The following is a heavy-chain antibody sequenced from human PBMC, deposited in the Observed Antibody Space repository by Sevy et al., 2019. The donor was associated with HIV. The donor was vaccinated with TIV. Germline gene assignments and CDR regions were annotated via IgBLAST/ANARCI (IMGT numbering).Heavy chain of an antibody. J-gene: IGHJ5*02. V-gene: IGHV1-69*04. CDR3: ARDASSYCTSYSCYGGWFDP. CDR1: GGTFSSYA. CDR2: IIPIPGIP. Sequence: ASVKVSCKASGGTFSSYAINWVRQAPRQGLEWMGRIIPIPGIPNYAQKFQGRVTITADKSTSTAYMELSSLRSEDTAVYYCARDASSYCTSYSCYGGWFDPWGQGTLVTVSS. D-gene: IGHD2-2*01.